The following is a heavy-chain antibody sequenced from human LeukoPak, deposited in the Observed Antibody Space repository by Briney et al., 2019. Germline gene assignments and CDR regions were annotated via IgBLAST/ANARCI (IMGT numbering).Heavy chain of an antibody. J-gene: IGHJ4*02. CDR3: ARAGWFGELDLGY. D-gene: IGHD3-10*01. Sequence: PGGSLRLSCAASGFTFSDYWMHWVRHAPGKGLVWVSRISSDGSRVTYADSVKGRFTISRDNAKNTLYLQMNSLRAEDTAVYYCARAGWFGELDLGYWGQGTLVTVSS. CDR1: GFTFSDYW. CDR2: ISSDGSRV. V-gene: IGHV3-74*01.